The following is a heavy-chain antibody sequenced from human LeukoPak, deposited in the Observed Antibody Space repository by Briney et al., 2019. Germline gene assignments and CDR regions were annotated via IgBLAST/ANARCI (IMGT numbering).Heavy chain of an antibody. CDR3: ARDYYYGMDV. CDR1: GFTFSDYY. V-gene: IGHV3-11*01. CDR2: VSSSGSTI. J-gene: IGHJ6*02. Sequence: GGSLRLSCAASGFTFSDYYMNWIRQAPGKGLEWVSHVSSSGSTIYYADSVKGRFTISRDNAKNSLYLQMNSLRAEDTAVYYCARDYYYGMDVWGQGTTVTVSS.